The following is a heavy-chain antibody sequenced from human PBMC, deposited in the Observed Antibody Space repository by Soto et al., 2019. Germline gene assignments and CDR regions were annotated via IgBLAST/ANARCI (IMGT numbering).Heavy chain of an antibody. CDR1: GFSSGAYY. Sequence: GGSLRLSCSASGFSSGAYYISWILQAPGKLLEWLSYISVNSLYITYEDSLKGRFTVYRDHATNSLYLQLSSLGADDPAVYYCARDLGGWPDYWGQGTLVTVSS. CDR3: ARDLGGWPDY. CDR2: ISVNSLYI. J-gene: IGHJ4*02. D-gene: IGHD2-15*01. V-gene: IGHV3-11*05.